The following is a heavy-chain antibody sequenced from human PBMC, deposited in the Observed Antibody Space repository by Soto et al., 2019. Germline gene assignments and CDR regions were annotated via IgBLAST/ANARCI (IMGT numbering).Heavy chain of an antibody. V-gene: IGHV2-5*02. CDR1: GLSLSTTGVG. CDR2: IYWDDDK. Sequence: SGPTLVNPTQTLTLTCTLSGLSLSTTGVGVGWIRQPPGKALEWLAVIYWDDDKRYSPSVKNRVTTTKDTSKNQVVLTVSNMDPVATPNHYCEHTTTNSNAMDVWGQGTTVTVSS. J-gene: IGHJ6*02. D-gene: IGHD4-17*01. CDR3: EHTTTNSNAMDV.